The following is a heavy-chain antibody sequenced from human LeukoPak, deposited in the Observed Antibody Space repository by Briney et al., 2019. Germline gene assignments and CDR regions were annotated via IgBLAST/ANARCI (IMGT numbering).Heavy chain of an antibody. V-gene: IGHV3-64D*06. CDR1: GFSFSRYV. J-gene: IGHJ6*02. D-gene: IGHD3-3*01. CDR2: ISSNGGST. Sequence: GGSLRLSCSASGFSFSRYVLHWVRQAPGRGLEYVSMISSNGGSTHYADPVKGRFTISRDNSKNTLYLQMSSLRVDDTAVYYCVKGSSGGPFYDFWSARSPYYGLDVWGQGTTVTVSS. CDR3: VKGSSGGPFYDFWSARSPYYGLDV.